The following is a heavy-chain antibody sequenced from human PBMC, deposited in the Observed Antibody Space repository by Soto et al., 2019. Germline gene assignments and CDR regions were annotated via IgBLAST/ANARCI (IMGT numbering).Heavy chain of an antibody. CDR1: GGTFSSYA. CDR2: IIPSFGTA. V-gene: IGHV1-69*01. J-gene: IGHJ4*02. Sequence: QVQLVQSGAEVKKPGSSVKVSCKASGGTFSSYAISWVRQAPGQGLEWMGGIIPSFGTANYAQKFQGRVTITEVESTRTSYMGLGSLRSEDTAVYYCARVFSGVTTLYFLHYWGQVTLVTVSS. CDR3: ARVFSGVTTLYFLHY. D-gene: IGHD4-17*01.